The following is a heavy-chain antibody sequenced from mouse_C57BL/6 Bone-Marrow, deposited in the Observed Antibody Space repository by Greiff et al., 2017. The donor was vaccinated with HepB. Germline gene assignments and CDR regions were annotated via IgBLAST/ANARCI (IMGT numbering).Heavy chain of an antibody. Sequence: ESGPGLVKPSQSLSLTCSVTGYSITSGYYWNWIRQFPGNKLEWMGYISYDGSNNYNPSLKNRISITRGTSKNQFFLKLNSVTTEDTATYYCARDPYYYYGSSPYWYFDVWGTGTTVTVSS. D-gene: IGHD1-1*01. J-gene: IGHJ1*03. V-gene: IGHV3-6*01. CDR2: ISYDGSN. CDR1: GYSITSGYY. CDR3: ARDPYYYYGSSPYWYFDV.